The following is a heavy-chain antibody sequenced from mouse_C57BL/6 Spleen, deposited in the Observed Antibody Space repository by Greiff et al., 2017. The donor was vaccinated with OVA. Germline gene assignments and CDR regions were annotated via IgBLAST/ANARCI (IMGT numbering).Heavy chain of an antibody. J-gene: IGHJ2*01. D-gene: IGHD2-3*01. V-gene: IGHV2-6-1*01. Sequence: VQLQQSGPGLVAPSQSLSITCTVSGFSLTSYGVHWVRQPPGKGLEWLVVIWSDGSTTYNSALKSRLSISKDNSKSQVFLKMNSLQTDDTAMYYCARHSIYDGYYFDYWGKGTTLTVSS. CDR3: ARHSIYDGYYFDY. CDR1: GFSLTSYG. CDR2: IWSDGST.